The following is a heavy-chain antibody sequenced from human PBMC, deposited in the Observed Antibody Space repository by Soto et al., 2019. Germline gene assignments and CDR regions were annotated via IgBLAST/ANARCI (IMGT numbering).Heavy chain of an antibody. V-gene: IGHV3-23*01. CDR2: LSGSGGST. J-gene: IGHJ5*01. CDR1: GFTFSSYA. D-gene: IGHD2-15*01. CDR3: AKDRYGSGGSCFSGDS. Sequence: ESGGGLVQPVGSLRLSCAASGFTFSSYAMSWVRQAPGKGLKWVSALSGSGGSTYYADSVKGRFTISRDNSKNRLYLQMNSLRADDTAVYYCAKDRYGSGGSCFSGDSCGHGTLVTVSS.